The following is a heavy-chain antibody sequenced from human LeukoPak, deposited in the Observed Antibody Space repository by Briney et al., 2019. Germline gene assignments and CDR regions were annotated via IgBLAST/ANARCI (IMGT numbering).Heavy chain of an antibody. J-gene: IGHJ4*02. Sequence: ASVKVSCKASGYTFTGQYMHWVRQAPGQGLEWMGWINPHTGGTNYAQKFQGRVTMTRDTSISTAYMELSGLTSDDTAVYYCARPYCSGGSCHDYFDYWGQGTLVTVSS. CDR1: GYTFTGQY. CDR3: ARPYCSGGSCHDYFDY. D-gene: IGHD2-15*01. V-gene: IGHV1-2*02. CDR2: INPHTGGT.